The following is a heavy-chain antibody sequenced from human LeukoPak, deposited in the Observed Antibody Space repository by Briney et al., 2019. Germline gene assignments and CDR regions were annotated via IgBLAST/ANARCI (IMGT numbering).Heavy chain of an antibody. CDR1: GFTFNTYW. J-gene: IGHJ6*02. CDR3: ARVRTLWTYYGMDV. D-gene: IGHD3/OR15-3a*01. V-gene: IGHV3-7*01. CDR2: IKEDESEK. Sequence: GGSLRLSCAASGFTFNTYWMSWVREAPGKGLEWVANIKEDESEKYYVDSVKGRFTISRDNAKNSLYLQMNSLRAEDTAMYYCARVRTLWTYYGMDVWGQGTTVAVSS.